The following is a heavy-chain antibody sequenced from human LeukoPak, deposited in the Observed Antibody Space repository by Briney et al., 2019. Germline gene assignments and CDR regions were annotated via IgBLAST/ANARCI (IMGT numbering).Heavy chain of an antibody. V-gene: IGHV1-46*01. CDR1: GYTFTNFY. D-gene: IGHD1-14*01. J-gene: IGHJ3*02. Sequence: ASVKVSCKASGYTFTNFYLHWVRQAPGQGLEWMGIINPTTGSTAYAQKLQGRVTMTRDMSTSTVYMELSSLRSEDTAVYFCARDLNPQSIGMRAFDIWGQGTMVTASS. CDR3: ARDLNPQSIGMRAFDI. CDR2: INPTTGST.